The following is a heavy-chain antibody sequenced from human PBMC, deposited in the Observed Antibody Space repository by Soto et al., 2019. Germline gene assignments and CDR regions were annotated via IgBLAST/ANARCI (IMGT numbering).Heavy chain of an antibody. CDR2: ISGSGSYT. D-gene: IGHD3-3*01. J-gene: IGHJ3*02. V-gene: IGHV3-11*06. CDR1: GFTFSDYY. Sequence: QVQLLESGGGLVKPGGSQRLSCVTSGFTFSDYYMGWVRQAPGKGLELISYISGSGSYTLYADSVKGRFTVSRDNANNSLSLLMRSLRGEDTAMYYCVRDSSSYYGGRKEFGAFDIWGLGTVVTVSS. CDR3: VRDSSSYYGGRKEFGAFDI.